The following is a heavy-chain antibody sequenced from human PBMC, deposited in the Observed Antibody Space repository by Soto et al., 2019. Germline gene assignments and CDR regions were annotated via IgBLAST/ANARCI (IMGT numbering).Heavy chain of an antibody. CDR1: GFTFSIYA. Sequence: QVQLVESGGGVVQPGRSLRVSCAASGFTFSIYAMHWVRQAPGTGLEWVAVISYDGTKTYYADSVKGRFTISRDNSKNPVYLQLNSLRDEDTAVYYCARDRVPRRQWLIGPFDYWGQGTLVTVSP. CDR2: ISYDGTKT. CDR3: ARDRVPRRQWLIGPFDY. J-gene: IGHJ4*02. D-gene: IGHD6-19*01. V-gene: IGHV3-30*03.